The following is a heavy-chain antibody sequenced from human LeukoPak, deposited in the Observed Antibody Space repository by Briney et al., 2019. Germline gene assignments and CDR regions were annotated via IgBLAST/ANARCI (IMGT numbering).Heavy chain of an antibody. CDR3: ARSSSSWYFDY. Sequence: SETLSLTCTVSGGSISSYYWSWIRQPPGKGLEWIGYIYYSGGTNYNPSLKSRVTISVDTSKNQFSLKLSSVTAADTAVYYCARSSSSWYFDYWGQGTLVTVSS. J-gene: IGHJ4*02. CDR2: IYYSGGT. V-gene: IGHV4-59*01. CDR1: GGSISSYY. D-gene: IGHD6-13*01.